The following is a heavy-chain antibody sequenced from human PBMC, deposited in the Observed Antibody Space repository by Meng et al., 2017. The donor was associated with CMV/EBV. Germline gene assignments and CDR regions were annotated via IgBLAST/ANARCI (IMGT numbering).Heavy chain of an antibody. V-gene: IGHV3-23*01. CDR3: ARDSFPAGNSSGYYFGYMDY. J-gene: IGHJ4*02. Sequence: GESLKISCAVSGFTFSSYAMSWVRQAPGKGLEWVSGISGDGGSTYHADSVKGRFTISRDNSKNTLYLQMNSLRAEDTAVYYCARDSFPAGNSSGYYFGYMDYWGQGTLVTVSS. CDR2: ISGDGGST. D-gene: IGHD3-22*01. CDR1: GFTFSSYA.